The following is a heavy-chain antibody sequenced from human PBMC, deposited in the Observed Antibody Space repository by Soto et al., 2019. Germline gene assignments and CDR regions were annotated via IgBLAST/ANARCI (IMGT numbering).Heavy chain of an antibody. Sequence: QVQLVESGGGVVQPGRSLRLSCAASGFTFSSYGMHWVRQAPGKGLEWGAVIWYDGSNKYYADSVKGRFTISRDNSKKTLYLQMNSLRADDTAVYYCARDLGGCSGGSCYSGVVSEFDYWGQGTLVTVSS. CDR1: GFTFSSYG. CDR2: IWYDGSNK. CDR3: ARDLGGCSGGSCYSGVVSEFDY. J-gene: IGHJ4*02. D-gene: IGHD2-15*01. V-gene: IGHV3-33*01.